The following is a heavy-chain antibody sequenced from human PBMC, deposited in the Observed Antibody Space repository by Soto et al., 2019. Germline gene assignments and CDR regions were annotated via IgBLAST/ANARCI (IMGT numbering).Heavy chain of an antibody. CDR2: IYYSGST. Sequence: PSETLSLTCTVSGGSISSGGYYWIWIRQHPGKGLEWIGYIYYSGSTYYNTSVKSRVTISVDTSKNQFSLKLSSVTAADTAVYYCARGAAGIPTGSPFDYWGQGTLVTVSS. CDR3: ARGAAGIPTGSPFDY. D-gene: IGHD6-13*01. CDR1: GGSISSGGYY. V-gene: IGHV4-31*03. J-gene: IGHJ4*02.